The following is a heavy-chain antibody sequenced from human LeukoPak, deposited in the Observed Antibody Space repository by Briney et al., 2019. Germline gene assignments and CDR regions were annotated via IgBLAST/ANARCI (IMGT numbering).Heavy chain of an antibody. D-gene: IGHD2-2*02. V-gene: IGHV3-74*01. CDR2: INTDGTVT. Sequence: GGSLRLSCAASGFTFSKYWMLWVRQAPGKGLESVSRINTDGTVTAYADSVKGRFTISRDNAKNSLYLQMNSLRAEDTAVYYCARSSPHCSSTSCYNDAFDIWGQGTMVTVSS. CDR1: GFTFSKYW. CDR3: ARSSPHCSSTSCYNDAFDI. J-gene: IGHJ3*02.